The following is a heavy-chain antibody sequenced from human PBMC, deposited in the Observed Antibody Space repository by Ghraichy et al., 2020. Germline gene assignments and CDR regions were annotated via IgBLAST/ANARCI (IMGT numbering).Heavy chain of an antibody. J-gene: IGHJ4*02. CDR3: VNWGTGTGRLDY. D-gene: IGHD1-1*01. CDR1: GFTFSSYA. Sequence: GESLNISCSASGFTFSSYAMHWVRQAPGKGLEYVSAISSNGGSTYYADSVKGRFTISRDNSKNTLYLQMSSLRAEDTAVYYCVNWGTGTGRLDYWGQGTLVTVSS. V-gene: IGHV3-64D*06. CDR2: ISSNGGST.